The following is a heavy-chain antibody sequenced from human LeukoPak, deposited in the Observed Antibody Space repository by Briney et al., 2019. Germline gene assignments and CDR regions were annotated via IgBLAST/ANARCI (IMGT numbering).Heavy chain of an antibody. CDR3: ARVLGSGYSSSWYLGSEIDY. D-gene: IGHD6-13*01. CDR2: INPSGGST. CDR1: GYTFTSYC. J-gene: IGHJ4*02. Sequence: ASVKVSCKASGYTFTSYCMHWVRQAPGQGLEWMGIINPSGGSTSYAQKFQGRVTMTRDTSTSTVYMELSSLRSEDTAVYYCARVLGSGYSSSWYLGSEIDYWGQGTLVTVSS. V-gene: IGHV1-46*01.